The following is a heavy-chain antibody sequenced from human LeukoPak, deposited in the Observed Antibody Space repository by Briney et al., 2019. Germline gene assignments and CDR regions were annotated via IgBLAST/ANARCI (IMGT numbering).Heavy chain of an antibody. CDR1: GGSISSGDYY. V-gene: IGHV4-30-4*08. D-gene: IGHD2-2*01. J-gene: IGHJ6*03. Sequence: PSETLSLTCTVSGGSISSGDYYWSWIRQPPGKGMEWIGYIYYSGSNYYNPSLKSRVTISVDTSKNQFSLKLSSVTAADTAVYYCARSSTSPGAYYYYYMDVWGKRTTVTVSS. CDR3: ARSSTSPGAYYYYYMDV. CDR2: IYYSGSN.